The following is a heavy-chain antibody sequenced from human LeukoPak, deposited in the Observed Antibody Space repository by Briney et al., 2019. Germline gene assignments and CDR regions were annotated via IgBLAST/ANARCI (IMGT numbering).Heavy chain of an antibody. CDR1: GFTVSSNY. J-gene: IGHJ4*01. D-gene: IGHD5-24*01. CDR3: GRDSMATSHPNDDY. CDR2: IYSGGST. V-gene: IGHV3-53*01. Sequence: GGSMTLSCAVSGFTVSSNYMSWVRQPPGKGLEWVSAIYSGGSTNYADSVKGRFTISRDNSKNKLYLNMNSVRAENRAVYYCGRDSMATSHPNDDYCGHRTLVTVSS.